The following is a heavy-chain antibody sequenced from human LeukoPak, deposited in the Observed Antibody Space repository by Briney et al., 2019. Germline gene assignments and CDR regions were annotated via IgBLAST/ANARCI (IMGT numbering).Heavy chain of an antibody. Sequence: ASVKVSCKASGYSFTSYGISWVRQAPGQGLEWMGWISAYNGNTNYAQKLQGRVTMTTDTSTSTAYMELRSLRSDDTAVYYCAREVRGVIAYYYYMDVWGKGTTVTVSS. D-gene: IGHD3-10*01. CDR3: AREVRGVIAYYYYMDV. V-gene: IGHV1-18*01. J-gene: IGHJ6*03. CDR1: GYSFTSYG. CDR2: ISAYNGNT.